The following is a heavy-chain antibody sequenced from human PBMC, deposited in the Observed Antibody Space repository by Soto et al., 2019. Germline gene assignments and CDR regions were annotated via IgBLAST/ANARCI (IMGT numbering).Heavy chain of an antibody. J-gene: IGHJ6*02. V-gene: IGHV1-3*01. CDR2: INAGNGNT. Sequence: ASVKVSCKASGYTFTSYAMHWVRQAPGQRLEWMGWINAGNGNTKYSQKLQGRVTITRDTSASTAYMELSSLRSEDTAVYYCATDDLRDYYYYYGMDVWGQGTTVTVYS. CDR3: ATDDLRDYYYYYGMDV. CDR1: GYTFTSYA.